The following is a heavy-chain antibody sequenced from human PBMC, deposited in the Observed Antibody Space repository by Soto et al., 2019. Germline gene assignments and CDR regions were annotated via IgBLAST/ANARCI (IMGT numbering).Heavy chain of an antibody. CDR1: GGSFSGYY. Sequence: QVQLQQWGAGLLKPSETLSLTCAVYGGSFSGYYWSWIRQPPGKGLEWSGGINHRGSTNYNPSLNTRVTISVDPSKHQFSLKLSSVTAADTAVYYCARAGGLHLGELSLRYWGQGTLVTVSS. D-gene: IGHD3-16*02. V-gene: IGHV4-34*01. J-gene: IGHJ4*02. CDR3: ARAGGLHLGELSLRY. CDR2: INHRGST.